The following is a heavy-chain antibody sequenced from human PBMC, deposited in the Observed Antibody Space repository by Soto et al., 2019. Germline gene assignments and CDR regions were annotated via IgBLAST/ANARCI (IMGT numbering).Heavy chain of an antibody. CDR1: GFTFSDAW. J-gene: IGHJ4*01. Sequence: GSLRLSCAASGFTFSDAWINWVRQAPGKGLEWVGRIKSKSDGGTTDFAAPVKGRFAISRDDSRDLAFMEMNSLTTEDTALYYCTTDSLMKLVRHDIWGLGTLVTVSS. D-gene: IGHD3-16*01. CDR2: IKSKSDGGTT. V-gene: IGHV3-15*07. CDR3: TTDSLMKLVRHDI.